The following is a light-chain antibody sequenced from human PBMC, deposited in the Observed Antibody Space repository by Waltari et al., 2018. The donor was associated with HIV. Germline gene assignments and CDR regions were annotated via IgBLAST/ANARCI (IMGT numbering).Light chain of an antibody. CDR1: SSNIGSNT. Sequence: QSVLTQPPSASGTPGQRVTISCSGSSSNIGSNTVNWYQQLPGTAPKLLIYNNNRRRSGVPDRFSGSKSGTSASLAISGLQSEDEADYYCAAWDDSLNGVIFGGGTKLTVL. J-gene: IGLJ2*01. V-gene: IGLV1-44*01. CDR2: NNN. CDR3: AAWDDSLNGVI.